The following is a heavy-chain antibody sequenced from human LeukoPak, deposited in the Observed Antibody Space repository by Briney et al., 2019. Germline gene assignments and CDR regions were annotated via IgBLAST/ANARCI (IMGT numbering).Heavy chain of an antibody. CDR3: ARGKVHTALMFEY. Sequence: ASVKVSCKSSGGAFSNYGITWVRQAPGQGLEWMGGIIPAFGRANYAQKFQDRVAITADESTSVVYMELSSLGSEDTAVYFCARGKVHTALMFEYWGQGTLLTVSS. J-gene: IGHJ4*02. CDR1: GGAFSNYG. D-gene: IGHD5-18*01. CDR2: IIPAFGRA. V-gene: IGHV1-69*13.